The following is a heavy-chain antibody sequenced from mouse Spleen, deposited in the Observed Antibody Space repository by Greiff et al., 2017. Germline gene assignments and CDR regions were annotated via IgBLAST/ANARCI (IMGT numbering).Heavy chain of an antibody. V-gene: IGHV3-6*01. D-gene: IGHD1-1*02. J-gene: IGHJ4*01. CDR1: GYSITSGYY. CDR3: ASKEVLWRAMDY. Sequence: EVQLQESGPGLVKPSQSLSLTCSVTGYSITSGYYWNWIRQLPGNKLEWMGYISYDGSNNYNPSLKNRISITRDTSKNQFFLKLSSVTTEDTATYYCASKEVLWRAMDYWGQGTSVTVSS. CDR2: ISYDGSN.